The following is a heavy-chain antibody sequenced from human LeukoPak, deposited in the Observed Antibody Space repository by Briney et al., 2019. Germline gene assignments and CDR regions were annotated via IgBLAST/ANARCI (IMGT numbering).Heavy chain of an antibody. Sequence: VASVKVSCKASGYTFTSYYMHWVRQAPGQGLEWMGIINPSGGSTSYAQKFQGRVTMTRDTSTSTAYMELGSLRSEDTAVYYCARVVREPSRYYYEPYGWFDPWGQGTLVTVSS. V-gene: IGHV1-46*03. J-gene: IGHJ5*02. CDR1: GYTFTSYY. D-gene: IGHD3-22*01. CDR2: INPSGGST. CDR3: ARVVREPSRYYYEPYGWFDP.